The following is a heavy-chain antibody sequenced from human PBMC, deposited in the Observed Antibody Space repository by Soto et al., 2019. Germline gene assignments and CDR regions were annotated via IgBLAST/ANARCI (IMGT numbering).Heavy chain of an antibody. D-gene: IGHD1-26*01. Sequence: QVQLVESGGGVVQPGRSLRLSCAASGFTFSSYGMQWVRQAPGKGLEWVAVISYDGSNKYYADSVKGRFTISRDNSKNTLYLQMNSLRAEDTAVYYCAKDPSGSYRSYWGQGTLVTVSS. CDR3: AKDPSGSYRSY. J-gene: IGHJ4*02. CDR2: ISYDGSNK. V-gene: IGHV3-30*18. CDR1: GFTFSSYG.